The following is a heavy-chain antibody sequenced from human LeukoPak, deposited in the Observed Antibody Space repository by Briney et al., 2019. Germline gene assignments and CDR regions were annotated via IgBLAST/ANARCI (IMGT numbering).Heavy chain of an antibody. CDR1: GFTFSSYS. Sequence: PGGSLRLSCAASGFTFSSYSMNWVRQALGKGLEWVSSISSSSSYIYYADSVKGRFTISRDNAKNSLYLQMNNLRAEDTAVYYCARGIYSSSSAVDYWGQGTLVTVSS. CDR2: ISSSSSYI. D-gene: IGHD6-6*01. J-gene: IGHJ4*02. V-gene: IGHV3-21*01. CDR3: ARGIYSSSSAVDY.